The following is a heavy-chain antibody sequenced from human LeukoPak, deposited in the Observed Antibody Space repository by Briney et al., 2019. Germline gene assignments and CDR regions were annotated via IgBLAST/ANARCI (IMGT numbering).Heavy chain of an antibody. V-gene: IGHV4-59*08. D-gene: IGHD5-18*01. CDR2: IYYSGST. CDR3: ARQRRSRDTTMGTVMAH. CDR1: GGSISGYY. Sequence: SETLSHTCTVSGGSISGYYWTWIRQPPGKGLEWIGYIYYSGSTNYNPSLKSRVAISVDTSKNQFSLKLNSMTAADTAVYYCARQRRSRDTTMGTVMAHWGQGTLDSVSS. J-gene: IGHJ4*02.